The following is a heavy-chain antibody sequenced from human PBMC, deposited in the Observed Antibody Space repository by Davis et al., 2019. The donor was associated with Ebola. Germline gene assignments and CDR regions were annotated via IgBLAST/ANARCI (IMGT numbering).Heavy chain of an antibody. CDR1: GFTFSSYA. CDR3: ARDWEYGGFDP. V-gene: IGHV3-30-3*01. J-gene: IGHJ5*02. D-gene: IGHD1-26*01. Sequence: GESLKISCAASGFTFSSYAMSWVRQAPGKGLEWVAVISYDGSNKYYADSVKGRFTISRDNSKNTLYLQMNSLRAEDTAVYYCARDWEYGGFDPWGQGTLVTVSS. CDR2: ISYDGSNK.